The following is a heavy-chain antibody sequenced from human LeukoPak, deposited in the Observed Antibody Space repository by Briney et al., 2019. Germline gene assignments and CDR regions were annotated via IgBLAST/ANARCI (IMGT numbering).Heavy chain of an antibody. CDR1: GDSINSLD. CDR2: ISGSGGST. J-gene: IGHJ5*02. D-gene: IGHD1-26*01. Sequence: PSETLSLTCTVSGDSINSLDLWSWVRQAPGKGLEWVSAISGSGGSTYYADSVKGRFTISRDNSKNTLYLQMNSLRAEDTAVYYCAKDEIRVGATYHWGQGTLVTVSS. CDR3: AKDEIRVGATYH. V-gene: IGHV3-23*01.